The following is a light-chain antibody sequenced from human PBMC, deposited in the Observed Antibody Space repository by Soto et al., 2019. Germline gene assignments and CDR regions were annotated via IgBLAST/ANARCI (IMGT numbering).Light chain of an antibody. Sequence: QSVLTQPPSASGTPGQRVTISCSGSYSNIASNTVNWYQQLPGTSPKLLIYSDNQRPSGVPDRFSGSKSGTSASLAISGLQSEDEADYYCAAWDDSLDGVVFGGGTKVTVL. CDR3: AAWDDSLDGVV. CDR1: YSNIASNT. J-gene: IGLJ2*01. CDR2: SDN. V-gene: IGLV1-44*01.